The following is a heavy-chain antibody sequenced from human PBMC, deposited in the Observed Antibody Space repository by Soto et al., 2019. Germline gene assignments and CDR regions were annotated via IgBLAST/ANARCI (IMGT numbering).Heavy chain of an antibody. CDR3: AKSAMVRGGGWFDP. CDR2: ISGSGGNT. D-gene: IGHD3-10*01. Sequence: EVQLLESGGGLVQPGGSLRLSCAASRFTFSTYAMSWVRQAPGKGLEWVSDISGSGGNTYYADSVKGRFTISRDNCKNTLYLQMNSLRAEDTAVYYCAKSAMVRGGGWFDPWGQGTLVTVSS. V-gene: IGHV3-23*01. CDR1: RFTFSTYA. J-gene: IGHJ5*02.